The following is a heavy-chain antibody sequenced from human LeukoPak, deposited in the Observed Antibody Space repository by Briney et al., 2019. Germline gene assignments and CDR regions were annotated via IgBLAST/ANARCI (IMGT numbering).Heavy chain of an antibody. CDR1: GYTFTGYY. CDR2: INPNTGGT. D-gene: IGHD5-18*01. J-gene: IGHJ5*02. V-gene: IGHV1-2*02. Sequence: GASVKVSCKASGYTFTGYYMHWVRQAPGQGLEWMGWINPNTGGTNYAQNFHGRVSMTRDTSNTTAYLELTRLTSDDTAVYYCARGDKQGNLLGPSGYFDPWGQGTPVTVSS. CDR3: ARGDKQGNLLGPSGYFDP.